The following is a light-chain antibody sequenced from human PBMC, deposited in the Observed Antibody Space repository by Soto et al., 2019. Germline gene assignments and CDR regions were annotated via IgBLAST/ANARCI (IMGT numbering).Light chain of an antibody. CDR3: QQCATSPRT. V-gene: IGKV3-20*01. J-gene: IGKJ1*01. CDR1: QTVENNY. CDR2: DAS. Sequence: EIVLTQSPGTLSLSPGETATLSCRASQTVENNYLVWYQQKPGQAPRLLVDDASRRAAGIPDRFSGSGSGTDFTLTISRLEPEDFAVYYCQQCATSPRTFGQGTKVEIK.